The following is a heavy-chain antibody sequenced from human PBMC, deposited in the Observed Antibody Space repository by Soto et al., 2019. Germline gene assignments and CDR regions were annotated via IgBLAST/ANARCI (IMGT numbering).Heavy chain of an antibody. CDR2: SSGSGGGT. D-gene: IGHD6-13*01. J-gene: IGHJ4*02. CDR3: AKVWSAAAGTIGTFDH. V-gene: IGHV3-23*01. CDR1: GFNFTNYA. Sequence: GGSLRLSCAVTGFNFTNYAMSWVRQAPGKGLEWVSTSSGSGGGTNYADSVKGRFTMSSDNSKNTLYLQMDSLEAEDTAVYYCAKVWSAAAGTIGTFDHWGLGTLVTVSS.